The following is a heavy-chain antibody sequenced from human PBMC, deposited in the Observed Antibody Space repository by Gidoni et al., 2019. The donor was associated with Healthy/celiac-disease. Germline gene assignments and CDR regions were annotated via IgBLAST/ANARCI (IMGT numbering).Heavy chain of an antibody. Sequence: QVQLVQSGAEVKKPGASVKVSCKASGYTFTGYYMHWVRQAPGQGLVGMGWIKPKRGGTNYAQKFQGWGTLTRETSISTDYMGLSRLRSDDTAVYYCARYGYCSGGGCQAGGMDVWGKGTTVTVSS. V-gene: IGHV1-2*04. CDR3: ARYGYCSGGGCQAGGMDV. J-gene: IGHJ6*04. D-gene: IGHD2-15*01. CDR1: GYTFTGYY. CDR2: IKPKRGGT.